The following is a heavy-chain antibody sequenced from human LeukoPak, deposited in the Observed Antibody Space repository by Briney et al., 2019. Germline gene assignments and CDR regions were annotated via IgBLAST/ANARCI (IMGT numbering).Heavy chain of an antibody. CDR3: TRDSRYSGSPLYFDY. V-gene: IGHV3-49*03. D-gene: IGHD1-26*01. CDR1: GFTFSSYA. CDR2: IRTKGYGGTT. Sequence: PGRSLRLSCAASGFTFSSYAMHWLRQAPGKGLEWVGFIRTKGYGGTTEYAASVKGRFTISRDDSKSIAYLQMNSLKTEDTAVYYCTRDSRYSGSPLYFDYWGQGILVTVSS. J-gene: IGHJ4*02.